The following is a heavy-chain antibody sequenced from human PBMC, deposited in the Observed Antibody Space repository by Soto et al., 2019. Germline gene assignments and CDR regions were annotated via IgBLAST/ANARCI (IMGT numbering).Heavy chain of an antibody. CDR2: ISGDGVTT. CDR3: AREYYVILTGYYTDY. D-gene: IGHD3-9*01. Sequence: EVQLVESGGDLVQRGVSLRRSCAASGFTFSSYWMHWVRHTPGKVLDWVARISGDGVTTYYAYSVTGRFTVSRDNAKNTLTLHMSGLRAENRAVYYCAREYYVILTGYYTDYWGQGTLVSVSA. CDR1: GFTFSSYW. J-gene: IGHJ4*02. V-gene: IGHV3-74*01.